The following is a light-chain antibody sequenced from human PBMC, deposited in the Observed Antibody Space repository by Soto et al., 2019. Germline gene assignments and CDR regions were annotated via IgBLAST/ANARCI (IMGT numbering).Light chain of an antibody. CDR1: SSNIGAGYD. V-gene: IGLV1-40*01. CDR2: TDN. CDR3: GAWDESLNGYV. Sequence: QSVLTQPPSVSGAPGQRVTISCTGSSSNIGAGYDVHWYQQRPGTAPKLLIYTDNQRPSGVPDRFSGSKSGTSASLAINGLQSGDEADYYCGAWDESLNGYVFGTGTKVTV. J-gene: IGLJ1*01.